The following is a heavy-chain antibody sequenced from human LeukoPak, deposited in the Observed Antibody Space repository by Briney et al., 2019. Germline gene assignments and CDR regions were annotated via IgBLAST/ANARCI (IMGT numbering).Heavy chain of an antibody. CDR2: INPNSGGT. CDR3: ARDREPRYSSSWYIPPVDY. CDR1: GYTFTGYY. V-gene: IGHV1-2*02. D-gene: IGHD6-13*01. Sequence: GASVKVSCKASGYTFTGYYMHWVRQAPGQGLEWMGWINPNSGGTNYAQKFQGRVTMTRDTSISTAYMELSMLRSDDTAVYYCARDREPRYSSSWYIPPVDYWGQGTLVTVSS. J-gene: IGHJ4*02.